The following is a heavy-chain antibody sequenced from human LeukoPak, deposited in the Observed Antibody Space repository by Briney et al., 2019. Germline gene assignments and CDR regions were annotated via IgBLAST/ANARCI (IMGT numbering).Heavy chain of an antibody. CDR3: ARDRSLSSFGELFL. CDR1: AFTFRGYA. CDR2: ISYDGSNK. D-gene: IGHD3-10*01. V-gene: IGHV3-30*01. J-gene: IGHJ4*02. Sequence: GGSLRLSCAASAFTFRGYAIHWVRQAPGKGLEWVAVISYDGSNKYYADSVKGRFTISRDNSKNTLSLQMNSLRAEDTAVYYCARDRSLSSFGELFLWGQGTLVTVSS.